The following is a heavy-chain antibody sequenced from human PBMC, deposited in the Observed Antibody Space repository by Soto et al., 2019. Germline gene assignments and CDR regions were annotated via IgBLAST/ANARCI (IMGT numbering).Heavy chain of an antibody. CDR1: GYTFTSYA. CDR2: INAGNGNT. Sequence: ASVTVSCKASGYTFTSYAIRWVRQAPGQRLEWMGWINAGNGNTKYSQKFQGRVTITRDTSASTAYMERSSLRSEDTAVYYCAGSDIVVVVADYGNAFDIWGQGTMVTVSS. CDR3: AGSDIVVVVADYGNAFDI. D-gene: IGHD2-15*01. J-gene: IGHJ3*02. V-gene: IGHV1-3*01.